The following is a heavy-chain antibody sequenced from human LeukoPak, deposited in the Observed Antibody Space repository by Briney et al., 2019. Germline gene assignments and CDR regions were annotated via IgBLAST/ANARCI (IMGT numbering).Heavy chain of an antibody. CDR1: GITVSSND. CDR2: IYSGGST. CDR3: ARGPTVQEDLDY. J-gene: IGHJ4*02. V-gene: IGHV3-66*01. Sequence: PGGSLRLSCAASGITVSSNDMSWVRQAPGKGLEWVSVIYSGGSTCYADSVKGRFTISRDISKNTLYLQMNSLRAEDTAVYYCARGPTVQEDLDYWGQGTLVTVSS.